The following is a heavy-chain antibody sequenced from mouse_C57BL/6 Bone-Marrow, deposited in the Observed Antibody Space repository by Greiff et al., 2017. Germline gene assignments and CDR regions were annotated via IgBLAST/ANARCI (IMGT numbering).Heavy chain of an antibody. V-gene: IGHV5-4*01. CDR1: GFTFSSYA. Sequence: EVQRVESGGGLVKPGGSLKLSCAASGFTFSSYAMSWVRQTPEKRLAWVATISDGGSYTYYPDNVKGRFTISRDNAKNNLYLQMSHLKSEDTAMYYCAREILRYAMDYWGQGTSVTVSS. CDR2: ISDGGSYT. J-gene: IGHJ4*01. D-gene: IGHD1-1*01. CDR3: AREILRYAMDY.